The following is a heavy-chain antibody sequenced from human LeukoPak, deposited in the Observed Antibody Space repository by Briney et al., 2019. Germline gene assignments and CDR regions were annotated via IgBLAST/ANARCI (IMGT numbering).Heavy chain of an antibody. CDR3: AKAPYYYDSQSYDY. V-gene: IGHV3-23*01. J-gene: IGHJ4*02. Sequence: GGSLRLSCAASGFTFSSYGMSWVRQAPGKGLEWVSAISGSGGSTYYADSVKGRFTISRDNPKNTLYLQMNSLRAEDTAVYYCAKAPYYYDSQSYDYWGQGTLVTVSS. D-gene: IGHD3-22*01. CDR2: ISGSGGST. CDR1: GFTFSSYG.